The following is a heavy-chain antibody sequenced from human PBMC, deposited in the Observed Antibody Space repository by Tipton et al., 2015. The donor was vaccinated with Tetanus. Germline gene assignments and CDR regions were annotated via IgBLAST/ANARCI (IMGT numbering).Heavy chain of an antibody. J-gene: IGHJ6*03. CDR1: GGSISSCSYY. D-gene: IGHD6-6*01. Sequence: LRLSCTVSGGSISSCSYYWGWIRQPPGKGLEWIGSIYYSGSTYYNPSLKSRLTISVDTSKNQFSLKLSSVTAADTAVYYCARHVEQLVPYYYYYVDVWGEGTTVTVSS. CDR3: ARHVEQLVPYYYYYVDV. CDR2: IYYSGST. V-gene: IGHV4-39*01.